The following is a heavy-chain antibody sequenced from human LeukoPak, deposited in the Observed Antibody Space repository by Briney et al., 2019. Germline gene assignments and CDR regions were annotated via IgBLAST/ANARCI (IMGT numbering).Heavy chain of an antibody. V-gene: IGHV4-59*01. Sequence: SETLSLTCTVSGGSISSYYWSWIRQPPGKGLEWIGYIYYSGSTNYTPSLKSRVTISVDTSKNQFSLKLSSVTAADTAVYYCAREPEGDYYYYGMDVWGQGTTVTVSS. D-gene: IGHD3-10*01. CDR1: GGSISSYY. CDR3: AREPEGDYYYYGMDV. CDR2: IYYSGST. J-gene: IGHJ6*02.